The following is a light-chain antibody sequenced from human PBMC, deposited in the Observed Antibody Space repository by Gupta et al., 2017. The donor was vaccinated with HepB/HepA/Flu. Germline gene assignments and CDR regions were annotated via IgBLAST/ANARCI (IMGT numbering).Light chain of an antibody. CDR3: QQSYCTPPS. Sequence: DIQMTQSPSSLSASVGDRVTITCRASQSISSYLNWYQQKPGKAPKLLIYAAASLQSGVPSRFSGSGSGTDFTLTISGLQPEDVASYYCQQSYCTPPSFGPGTKVEI. J-gene: IGKJ3*01. V-gene: IGKV1-39*01. CDR1: QSISSY. CDR2: AAA.